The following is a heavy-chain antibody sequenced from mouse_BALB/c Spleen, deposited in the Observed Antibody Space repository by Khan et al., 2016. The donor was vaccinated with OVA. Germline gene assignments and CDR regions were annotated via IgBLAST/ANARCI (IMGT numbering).Heavy chain of an antibody. CDR1: GFTFSSYS. Sequence: EVKLVESGGDLVKPGGSLKLSCAASGFTFSSYSMSWVRQTPDKRLEWVATISSGGDYTYYPDSVKGRSTIPRDNARNTLYLQMSSLKSEDTAVYYCASHLTGSFAYWGQGTLVTVSA. J-gene: IGHJ3*01. CDR3: ASHLTGSFAY. CDR2: ISSGGDYT. V-gene: IGHV5-6*01. D-gene: IGHD4-1*01.